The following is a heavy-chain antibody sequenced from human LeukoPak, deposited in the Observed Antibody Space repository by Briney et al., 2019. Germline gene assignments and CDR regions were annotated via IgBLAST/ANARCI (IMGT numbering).Heavy chain of an antibody. CDR3: ARGDFCSKSNCYLRPMDV. Sequence: SETLSPTCSVSGGSISDYYWNWSRQPPGHGLEWSGYIYYSGSTTYNPSPKSRVTMSVDTAKNQFSLKVRSVTAADTAVYYCARGDFCSKSNCYLRPMDVWGKGTTVTVSS. J-gene: IGHJ6*03. CDR2: IYYSGST. D-gene: IGHD3-3*01. CDR1: GGSISDYY. V-gene: IGHV4-59*01.